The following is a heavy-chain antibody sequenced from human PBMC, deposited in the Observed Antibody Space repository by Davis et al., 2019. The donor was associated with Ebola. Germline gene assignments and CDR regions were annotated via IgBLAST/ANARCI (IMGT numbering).Heavy chain of an antibody. V-gene: IGHV3-9*01. CDR1: GFSFSNYC. J-gene: IGHJ5*01. Sequence: SLKISCAASGFSFSNYCMHWVRQAPGKGLEWVSSISWNSDSVGYADFVEGRFTISKDNAKNSLYLQMNSLRPDDTALYYCARDSHRYSAAYGSWLDSWGQGTLVTVSS. CDR2: ISWNSDSV. CDR3: ARDSHRYSAAYGSWLDS. D-gene: IGHD5-12*01.